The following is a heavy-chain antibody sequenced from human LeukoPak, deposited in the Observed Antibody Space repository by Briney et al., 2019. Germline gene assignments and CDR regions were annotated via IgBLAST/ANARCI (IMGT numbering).Heavy chain of an antibody. D-gene: IGHD2-2*01. CDR1: GYSISSGYY. V-gene: IGHV4-38-2*02. CDR3: ASQDIVVLPDALDY. J-gene: IGHJ4*02. CDR2: IYHSGST. Sequence: PSETLSLTCTVSGYSISSGYYWGWIRPPPGKGLEWIGSIYHSGSTYYNPSLKSRVTISVDTSKNQFSLKLGSVTAADTAVYYCASQDIVVLPDALDYWGQGTLVTVSS.